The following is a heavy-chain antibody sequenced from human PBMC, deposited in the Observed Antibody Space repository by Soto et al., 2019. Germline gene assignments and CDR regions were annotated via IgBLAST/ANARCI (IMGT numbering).Heavy chain of an antibody. D-gene: IGHD6-13*01. J-gene: IGHJ5*02. CDR1: GFTFSSYE. CDR3: AREGEGSSSWYGPYNWFDP. V-gene: IGHV3-48*03. Sequence: EVQLMESGGGLVQPGGSLRLSCAASGFTFSSYEMNWVRQAPGKGLEWVSYISSSSSTIYYADSVKGRFTISRDNAKNSLYLQMNSLRDEDTAVYYCAREGEGSSSWYGPYNWFDPWGQGTLVTVSS. CDR2: ISSSSSTI.